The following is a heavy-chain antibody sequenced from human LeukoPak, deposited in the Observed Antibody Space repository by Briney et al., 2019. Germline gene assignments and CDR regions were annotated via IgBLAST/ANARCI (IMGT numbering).Heavy chain of an antibody. CDR1: GYTFTSYA. Sequence: ASVKVSCKASGYTFTSYAMNWVRQAPGQGLEWMGWINTNTGNPTYAQGFTGRFVFSLDTPVSTAYLQISSLKAEDTAVYYCARAPITMIVEPGIDIWGQGTMVTVSS. D-gene: IGHD3-22*01. V-gene: IGHV7-4-1*02. CDR2: INTNTGNP. J-gene: IGHJ3*02. CDR3: ARAPITMIVEPGIDI.